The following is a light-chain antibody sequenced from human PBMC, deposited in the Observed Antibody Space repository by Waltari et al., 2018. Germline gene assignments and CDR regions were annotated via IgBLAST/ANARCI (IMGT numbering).Light chain of an antibody. V-gene: IGKV3-20*01. CDR1: QVVSKY. CDR2: AAS. CDR3: QNHERLPAT. Sequence: GKRATISFRDSQVVSKYLAWYQQRPGQAPRLLIYAASTRATGIPDRFSGSGYGTDFSLIISRLEPEDFAVYYCQNHERLPATFGQGTKVEIK. J-gene: IGKJ1*01.